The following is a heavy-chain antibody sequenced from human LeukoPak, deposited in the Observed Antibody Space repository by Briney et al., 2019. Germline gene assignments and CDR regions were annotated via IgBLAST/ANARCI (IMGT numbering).Heavy chain of an antibody. CDR2: ISYDGSNK. V-gene: IGHV3-30*04. Sequence: GGSLRLSCAASGFTFSSYAMHWVRQAPGKGLEWVAVISYDGSNKYYADSVKGRFTISRDNSKNTLYLQMNSLRAEDTAVYYCARDPLRGYSYGHSWFDYWGQGTLVTVSS. J-gene: IGHJ4*02. CDR3: ARDPLRGYSYGHSWFDY. CDR1: GFTFSSYA. D-gene: IGHD5-18*01.